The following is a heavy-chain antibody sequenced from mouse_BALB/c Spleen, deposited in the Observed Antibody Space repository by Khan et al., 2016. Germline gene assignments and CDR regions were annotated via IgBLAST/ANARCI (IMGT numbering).Heavy chain of an antibody. J-gene: IGHJ3*01. D-gene: IGHD2-4*01. CDR2: IYPYNGGT. CDR1: GYTFTDNN. Sequence: VQLQQSGPELVKPGASVKISCKASGYTFTDNNIHWLKQSHGKSLEWIGYIYPYNGGTGYNQKFKNRATLTVDDSSKTAYMDLRSPTSEDSAVYYCANDYAWFAYWGQGTLVTVSA. CDR3: ANDYAWFAY. V-gene: IGHV1S29*02.